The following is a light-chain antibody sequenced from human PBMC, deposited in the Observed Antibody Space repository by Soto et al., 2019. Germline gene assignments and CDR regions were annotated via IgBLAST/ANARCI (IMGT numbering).Light chain of an antibody. V-gene: IGLV3-27*01. CDR1: VLAKKY. Sequence: SYELTQPSSVSVSPGQTARITCSGDVLAKKYARWFQQKPGQAPVLVIYKDSERPSGIPERFSGSSSGTTVTLTISGAQVEDEADYYCYSAAYNNLRVFGGGTKLTVL. CDR3: YSAAYNNLRV. J-gene: IGLJ3*02. CDR2: KDS.